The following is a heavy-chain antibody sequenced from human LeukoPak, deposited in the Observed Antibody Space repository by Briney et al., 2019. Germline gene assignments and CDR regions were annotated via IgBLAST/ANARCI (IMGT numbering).Heavy chain of an antibody. J-gene: IGHJ3*02. CDR3: ASRSPYCSGGSCYPAPLDAFDI. CDR2: FDPEDGET. V-gene: IGHV1-24*01. Sequence: ASVKVSCKVSGYTLTELSMHWVRQAPGKGLEWMGGFDPEDGETIYAQKFQGRVTMTEDTSTDTAYMELSSLRSEDTAVYYCASRSPYCSGGSCYPAPLDAFDIWGQGTMVTVSS. D-gene: IGHD2-15*01. CDR1: GYTLTELS.